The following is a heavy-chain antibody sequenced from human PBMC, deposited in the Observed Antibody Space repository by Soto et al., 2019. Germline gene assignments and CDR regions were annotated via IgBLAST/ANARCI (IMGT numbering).Heavy chain of an antibody. CDR2: INPSGGST. V-gene: IGHV1-46*01. CDR3: ARDINDFWSGYPWTRGAFDI. CDR1: GYTFTSYY. J-gene: IGHJ3*02. Sequence: VASVKVSCKASGYTFTSYYMHWVRQAPGQGLEWMGIINPSGGSTSYAQKFQGRVTMTRDTSTSTVYMELSSLRSEDTAVYYCARDINDFWSGYPWTRGAFDIWGQGTMVTVSS. D-gene: IGHD3-3*01.